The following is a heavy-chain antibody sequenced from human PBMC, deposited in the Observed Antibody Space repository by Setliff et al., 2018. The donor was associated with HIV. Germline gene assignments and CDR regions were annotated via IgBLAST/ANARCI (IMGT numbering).Heavy chain of an antibody. CDR2: IYWDDDK. CDR3: AHKGPDALREDFDY. V-gene: IGHV2-5*02. D-gene: IGHD2-8*01. Sequence: SGPTLVNPTQTLTLTRTFSGFSLNTPGVGVGWIRQPPGKALEWLALIYWDDDKRYNSSLRTRLTITEDTSKNQVVLIMTNMDPLDTATYFCAHKGPDALREDFDYWGQGTLVTLS. J-gene: IGHJ4*02. CDR1: GFSLNTPGVG.